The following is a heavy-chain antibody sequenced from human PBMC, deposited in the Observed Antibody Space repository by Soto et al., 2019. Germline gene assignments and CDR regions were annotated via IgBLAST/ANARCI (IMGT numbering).Heavy chain of an antibody. CDR1: GYTFTSYG. V-gene: IGHV1-18*01. CDR2: ISGYNGDT. D-gene: IGHD1-26*01. Sequence: QVQLVQSGPEVKEPGASVKVSCKASGYTFTSYGITWVRQGPGQGLEWVGWISGYNGDTNYAQKVQGRISVTTDTSTSTAYLEVRSLRSDDTAVYYRAREVGAWFDFWGQGTLVTVSS. J-gene: IGHJ4*02. CDR3: AREVGAWFDF.